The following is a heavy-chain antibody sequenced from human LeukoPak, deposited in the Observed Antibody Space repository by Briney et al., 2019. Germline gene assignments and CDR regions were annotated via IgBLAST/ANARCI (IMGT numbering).Heavy chain of an antibody. CDR1: GGSFSGYY. CDR3: AREEYQLLEDAFDI. J-gene: IGHJ3*02. Sequence: SETLSLTCAVYGGSFSGYYWSWIRQPPGKGLEWIGEINHSGSTNYNPSLKSRVTISVDTSKNQFSLKLSSVTAADTAVYYCAREEYQLLEDAFDIWGQGTMVTVSS. V-gene: IGHV4-34*01. CDR2: INHSGST. D-gene: IGHD2-2*01.